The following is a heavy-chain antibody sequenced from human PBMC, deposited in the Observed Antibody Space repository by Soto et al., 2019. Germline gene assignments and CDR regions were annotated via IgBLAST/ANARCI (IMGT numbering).Heavy chain of an antibody. CDR2: ISTSGATR. CDR3: ARFFGSGFDY. D-gene: IGHD6-19*01. V-gene: IGHV3-48*02. J-gene: IGHJ4*02. Sequence: PGGSLRLSCVASGFTFSTDSMNWVRRAPGKGLEWVAHISTSGATRYYADSVKGRFTISRDNAKTSLYLQMDSLRNEDTAVYYCARFFGSGFDYWGQGTLVTVSS. CDR1: GFTFSTDS.